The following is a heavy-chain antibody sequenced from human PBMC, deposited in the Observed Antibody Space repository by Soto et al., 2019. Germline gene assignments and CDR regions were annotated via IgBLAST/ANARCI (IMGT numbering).Heavy chain of an antibody. Sequence: AETLSLTCTVSGGSISSSSYYWGWIRQPPGKGLEWIGSIYYSGSTYYNPSLKSRVTISVDTSKNQFSLKLSSVTAADTAVYYCARQDGELRYFDWPRGGGQGTLVTVSS. D-gene: IGHD3-9*01. CDR1: GGSISSSSYY. CDR2: IYYSGST. CDR3: ARQDGELRYFDWPRG. J-gene: IGHJ4*02. V-gene: IGHV4-39*01.